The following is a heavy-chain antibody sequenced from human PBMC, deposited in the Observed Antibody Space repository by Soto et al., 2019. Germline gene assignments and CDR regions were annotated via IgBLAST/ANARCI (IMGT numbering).Heavy chain of an antibody. J-gene: IGHJ4*02. Sequence: QITLKESGPTLVKPTQTLTLTCTFSGFSLSTSGVGVGWLRQPPGKALEWLALIYWDDDKRYSQSLKSRLTITKDTSKNQVVLTMTNMDPVDTATYDCAHRRSGRVVYYFDYWGQGTLVTVSS. CDR2: IYWDDDK. D-gene: IGHD1-26*01. CDR3: AHRRSGRVVYYFDY. CDR1: GFSLSTSGVG. V-gene: IGHV2-5*02.